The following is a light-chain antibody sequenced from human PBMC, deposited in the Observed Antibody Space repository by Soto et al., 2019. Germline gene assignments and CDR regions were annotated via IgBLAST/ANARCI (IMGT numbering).Light chain of an antibody. CDR3: QQYNNWPRT. CDR1: QSISNN. CDR2: GAS. V-gene: IGKV3-15*01. Sequence: EIVMTQSPATLSVSPGERATLSCRASQSISNNLAWYQQKPGQAPRLLIYGASTRATGIPARFSGSGSGTEFTLTVSSLQSEDFAVYYCQQYNNWPRTFGQGTKVKSN. J-gene: IGKJ1*01.